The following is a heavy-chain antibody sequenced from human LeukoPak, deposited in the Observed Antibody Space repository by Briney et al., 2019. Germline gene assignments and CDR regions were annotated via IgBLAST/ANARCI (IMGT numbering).Heavy chain of an antibody. V-gene: IGHV3-21*01. J-gene: IGHJ4*02. D-gene: IGHD3-22*01. CDR2: ISSSSSYI. CDR1: GFTFSSYS. CDR3: AREDYDSSGYYSKNFDY. Sequence: PGGSLRLSCAASGFTFSSYSMTWVRQAPGKGLEWVSSISSSSSYIYYADSVKGRFTISRDNAKNSLYVEMKRLRGEDTAVYYCAREDYDSSGYYSKNFDYWGQGTLVTVSS.